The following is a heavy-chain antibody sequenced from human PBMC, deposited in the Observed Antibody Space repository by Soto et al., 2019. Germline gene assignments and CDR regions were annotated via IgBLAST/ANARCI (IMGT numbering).Heavy chain of an antibody. CDR2: ISWNSGSI. J-gene: IGHJ4*02. CDR1: GFSFNDYA. Sequence: EVQLVESGGGLVQPGRSLRLSCAASGFSFNDYAMHWVRQAPGKGLEWVSGISWNSGSIGYADFVKGRFTSSRDNAKKSLYLEMNSLRPEDTALYYCANGLAGSTSRPFHYWGQGTLVTVSS. CDR3: ANGLAGSTSRPFHY. V-gene: IGHV3-9*01. D-gene: IGHD2-2*01.